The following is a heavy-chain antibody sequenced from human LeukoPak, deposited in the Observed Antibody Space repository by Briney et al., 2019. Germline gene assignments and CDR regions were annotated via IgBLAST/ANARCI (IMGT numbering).Heavy chain of an antibody. D-gene: IGHD1-1*01. J-gene: IGHJ4*02. CDR1: GFTFSHSY. Sequence: GGSLRLSCAASGFTFSHSYMAWVRQAPGKGLERVSSIYNDGSTVYADSVKGRFTISRDKSKNTLYLQMNSLRGDDTSVYYCAKIDMWNPAYWGQGTLVTVSS. V-gene: IGHV3-66*02. CDR2: IYNDGST. CDR3: AKIDMWNPAY.